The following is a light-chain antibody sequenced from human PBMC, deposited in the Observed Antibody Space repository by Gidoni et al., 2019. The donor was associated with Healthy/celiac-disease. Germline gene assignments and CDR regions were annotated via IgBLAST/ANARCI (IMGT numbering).Light chain of an antibody. Sequence: EIVLTQSPATLSLSPGERATLSCRASQSVSSYLAWSQQKPGQAPRLLIYDASNRATGIPARFSGSGSVTDFTLTISSLEPEDFAVYYCQQRSNWPTFGQGTKVEIK. CDR3: QQRSNWPT. V-gene: IGKV3-11*01. CDR1: QSVSSY. J-gene: IGKJ1*01. CDR2: DAS.